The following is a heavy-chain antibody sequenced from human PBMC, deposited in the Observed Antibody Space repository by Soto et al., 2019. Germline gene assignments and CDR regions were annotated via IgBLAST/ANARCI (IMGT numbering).Heavy chain of an antibody. CDR3: AKEAYYYDSSGYYFDY. V-gene: IGHV3-30*18. D-gene: IGHD3-22*01. CDR1: GFTFSSYG. J-gene: IGHJ4*02. Sequence: ESGGGVVQPGRSLRLSCAASGFTFSSYGMHWVRQAPGKGLEWVAVISYDGSNKYYADSVKGRFTISRDNSKNTLYLQMNSLRAEDTAVYYCAKEAYYYDSSGYYFDYWGQGTLVTVSS. CDR2: ISYDGSNK.